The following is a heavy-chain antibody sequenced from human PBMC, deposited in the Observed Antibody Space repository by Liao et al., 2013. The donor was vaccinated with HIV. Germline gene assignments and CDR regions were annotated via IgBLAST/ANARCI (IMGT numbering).Heavy chain of an antibody. J-gene: IGHJ4*02. CDR3: ARVGGSDYHYYFDL. CDR2: IYISGIT. V-gene: IGHV4-4*07. Sequence: QVQLQESGPGLVKPSETLSLTCTVSGDSISSHYWSWIRQPAGKGLEWVGRIYISGITNYNPSLKSRVTMSVDMSKTQFSLKLSSVTAADTAVYYCARVGGSDYHYYFDLWGRGNPGHRLL. D-gene: IGHD4-17*01. CDR1: GDSISSHY.